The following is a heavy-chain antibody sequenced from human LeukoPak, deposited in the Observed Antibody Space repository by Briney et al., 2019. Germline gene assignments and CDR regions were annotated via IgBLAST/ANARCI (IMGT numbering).Heavy chain of an antibody. D-gene: IGHD2-2*01. J-gene: IGHJ3*02. CDR3: ARTSSAFDI. V-gene: IGHV3-48*02. Sequence: GGSLRLSCAASGFTFSSYSMNWVRQAPGKGLEWVSYISSSTSTIYYADSVKGRFTISRDNAKNSLHLQMNSLRDEDTALYYCARTSSAFDIWGQGTMVTVSS. CDR2: ISSSTSTI. CDR1: GFTFSSYS.